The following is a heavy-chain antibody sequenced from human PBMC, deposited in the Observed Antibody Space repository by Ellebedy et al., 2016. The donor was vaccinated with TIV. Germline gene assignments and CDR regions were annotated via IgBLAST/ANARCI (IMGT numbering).Heavy chain of an antibody. Sequence: PGGSLRLSCAASDFSVSSNYINWVRQAPGKGLEWVSVIYSGGGTYYADSVKGRFTISRDNSKNTLYLHMNSLRAEDTAVYYCASRSYEYYYYGMDVWGQGTTVTVSS. CDR3: ASRSYEYYYYGMDV. J-gene: IGHJ6*02. CDR1: DFSVSSNY. CDR2: IYSGGGT. D-gene: IGHD3-16*01. V-gene: IGHV3-53*01.